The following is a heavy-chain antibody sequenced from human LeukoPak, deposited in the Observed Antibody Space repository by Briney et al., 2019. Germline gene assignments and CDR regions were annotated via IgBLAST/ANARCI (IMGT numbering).Heavy chain of an antibody. CDR3: ARSSGAGDAFDI. D-gene: IGHD1-14*01. J-gene: IGHJ3*02. CDR2: IIPIFGTA. V-gene: IGHV1-69*13. Sequence: GASVKVSCKASGGTFSSYAISWVRQAQGQGLEWMGGIIPIFGTANYAQKFQGRVTITADESTSTAYMELSSLRSEDTAVYYCARSSGAGDAFDIWGQGTMVTVSS. CDR1: GGTFSSYA.